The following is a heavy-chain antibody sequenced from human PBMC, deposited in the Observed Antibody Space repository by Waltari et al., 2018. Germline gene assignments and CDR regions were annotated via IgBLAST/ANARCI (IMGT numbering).Heavy chain of an antibody. CDR3: ARGSRESVFGVVTRFDP. CDR2: INHSGST. J-gene: IGHJ5*02. V-gene: IGHV4-34*01. Sequence: QVQLQQWGAGLLKPSETLSLTCAVYGGSFSGYYWRWIRQPPGKGLEWIGEINHSGSTNYNPSLKSRVIISVDTSKNQFSLKLSSVTAADTAVYYCARGSRESVFGVVTRFDPWGQGTLVTVSS. CDR1: GGSFSGYY. D-gene: IGHD3-3*01.